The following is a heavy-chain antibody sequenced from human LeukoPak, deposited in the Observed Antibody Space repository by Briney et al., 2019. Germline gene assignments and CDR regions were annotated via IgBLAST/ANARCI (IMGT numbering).Heavy chain of an antibody. CDR1: GFTFSSYW. CDR2: IKQDGNEK. J-gene: IGHJ6*02. V-gene: IGHV3-7*01. Sequence: SGGSLRLSCAASGFTFSSYWMTWVRQAPGKGLEWVANIKQDGNEKYYVDSVKGRFTISRDNAKNSLYLQMNSLRAEDTAVYYCGGPNPLLERPSAMDVWGQGTTVTVSS. CDR3: GGPNPLLERPSAMDV. D-gene: IGHD3-3*01.